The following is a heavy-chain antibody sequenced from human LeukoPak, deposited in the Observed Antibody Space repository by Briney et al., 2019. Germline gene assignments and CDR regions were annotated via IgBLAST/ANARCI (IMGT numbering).Heavy chain of an antibody. CDR3: ARDWAGGSGRFDY. J-gene: IGHJ4*02. CDR1: GGTFSSYA. Sequence: SVKVSCKASGGTFSSYAISWVRQAPGQGLEWMGRIIPILGIANYAQKFQGRVTITADKSTSTAYMELSSLRFEDTAVYYCARDWAGGSGRFDYWGQGTLVTVSS. CDR2: IIPILGIA. V-gene: IGHV1-69*04. D-gene: IGHD1-26*01.